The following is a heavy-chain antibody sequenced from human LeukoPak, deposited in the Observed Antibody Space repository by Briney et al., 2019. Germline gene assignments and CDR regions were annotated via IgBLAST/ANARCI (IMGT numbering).Heavy chain of an antibody. CDR1: GGSFSGYY. V-gene: IGHV4-34*01. J-gene: IGHJ4*02. Sequence: SETLSLTCAVYGGSFSGYYWSWIRQPPGKGLEWLGEINHSGSTNSNPSLKSRVTISVDTSKTQVSLKLSSVTAADTAVYYCARCWSRLPFDYWGQGTLVTVSS. CDR2: INHSGST. CDR3: ARCWSRLPFDY. D-gene: IGHD5-18*01.